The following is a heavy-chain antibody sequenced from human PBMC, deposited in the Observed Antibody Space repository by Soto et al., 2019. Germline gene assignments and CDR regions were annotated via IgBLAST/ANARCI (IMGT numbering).Heavy chain of an antibody. Sequence: QVQLVQSGAEVKKPGSSVKVSCKASGGTFSSYTISWVRRAPGQGLEWMGRFIPILGIANYAQKFQGRVTITADRSTSTAYMELSSLRSEDTAVYFCARNIYSSGPYGMDVWGQGTTVTVSS. CDR2: FIPILGIA. CDR1: GGTFSSYT. J-gene: IGHJ6*02. V-gene: IGHV1-69*02. D-gene: IGHD6-19*01. CDR3: ARNIYSSGPYGMDV.